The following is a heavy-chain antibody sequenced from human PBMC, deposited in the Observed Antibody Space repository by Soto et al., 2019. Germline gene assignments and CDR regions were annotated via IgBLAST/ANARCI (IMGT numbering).Heavy chain of an antibody. CDR1: GFTFGDYA. V-gene: IGHV3-49*03. J-gene: IGHJ4*02. D-gene: IGHD3-3*01. Sequence: PGGSLRLSCTASGFTFGDYAMSWFRQAPGKGLEWVGFIRSKAYGGTTEYAASVKGRFTISRDDSKSIAYLQMNSLKTEDTAVYYCTRDLIDPITIFGVVIPGRYWGQGTLVTVSS. CDR3: TRDLIDPITIFGVVIPGRY. CDR2: IRSKAYGGTT.